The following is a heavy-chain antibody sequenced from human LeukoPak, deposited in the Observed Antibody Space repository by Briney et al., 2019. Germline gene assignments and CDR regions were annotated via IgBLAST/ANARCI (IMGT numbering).Heavy chain of an antibody. V-gene: IGHV3-74*01. CDR1: GFIFRSYW. CDR3: ARDTVIPYSQVGTTKD. J-gene: IGHJ4*02. D-gene: IGHD1-26*01. Sequence: GGSLTLSCAASGFIFRSYWMHWVLQAPGKGLVWVSRINSDGSSTSYADSVKGRFTISRDNAKNTLYLQMNSLRAEDTAVYYCARDTVIPYSQVGTTKDWGQGTLVTVSS. CDR2: INSDGSST.